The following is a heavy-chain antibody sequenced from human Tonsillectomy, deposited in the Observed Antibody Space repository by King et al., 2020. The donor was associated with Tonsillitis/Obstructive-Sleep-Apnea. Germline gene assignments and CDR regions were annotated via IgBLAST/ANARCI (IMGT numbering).Heavy chain of an antibody. CDR3: ARAYYDFWSGYSTLMGY. Sequence: QLVQSGGGLVQPGGSLRLSCAASGFTFSSYWMRWVRQAPGKGLEWVANIKQDGSEKYYVDSVKGRFTISRDNAKNSLNLQMNSLRAEDTAVYYCARAYYDFWSGYSTLMGYWGQGTLVTVSS. CDR2: IKQDGSEK. V-gene: IGHV3-7*04. D-gene: IGHD3-3*01. J-gene: IGHJ4*02. CDR1: GFTFSSYW.